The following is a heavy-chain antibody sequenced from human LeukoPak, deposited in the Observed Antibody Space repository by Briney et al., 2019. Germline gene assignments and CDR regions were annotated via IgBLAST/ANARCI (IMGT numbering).Heavy chain of an antibody. D-gene: IGHD3-22*01. J-gene: IGHJ6*02. CDR1: GFTFSSYG. V-gene: IGHV3-33*01. CDR3: ARAGRSSGYDYYYGMDV. Sequence: GGSLRLSCAASGFTFSSYGMHWVRQAPGKGLEWVAVIWYDGSNKYYADSVKGRFTISRDNSKNTLYLQMSSLRAEDAAVYYCARAGRSSGYDYYYGMDVWGQGTTVTVSS. CDR2: IWYDGSNK.